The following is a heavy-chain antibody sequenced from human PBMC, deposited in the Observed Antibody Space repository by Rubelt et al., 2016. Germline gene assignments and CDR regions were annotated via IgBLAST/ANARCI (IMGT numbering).Heavy chain of an antibody. CDR2: ISAYNGNT. J-gene: IGHJ2*01. D-gene: IGHD6-6*01. V-gene: IGHV1-18*01. Sequence: QVQLVQSGAEVKKPGASVKVSCKASGYTFTSYGISWVRQAPGQGLEWMGWISAYNGNTNYAQKAQGRFTMTTDTSTSTAYMELRSLRSDDTAVDYCARERIRIAARQGWYFDLWGRGTLVTVSS. CDR1: GYTFTSYG. CDR3: ARERIRIAARQGWYFDL.